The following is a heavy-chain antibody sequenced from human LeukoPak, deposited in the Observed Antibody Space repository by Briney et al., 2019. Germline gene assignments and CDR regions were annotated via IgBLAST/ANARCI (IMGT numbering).Heavy chain of an antibody. D-gene: IGHD1-26*01. CDR1: GGSFSGYY. CDR3: ASGGSFIDY. CDR2: IYYSGST. V-gene: IGHV4-34*01. J-gene: IGHJ4*02. Sequence: PSETLSLTCAVYGGSFSGYYWSWIRQPPGKGLEWIGSIYYSGSTYYNPSLKNRVTISVDTSKNQFSLKLSSVTAADTAVYYCASGGSFIDYWGQGTLVTVSS.